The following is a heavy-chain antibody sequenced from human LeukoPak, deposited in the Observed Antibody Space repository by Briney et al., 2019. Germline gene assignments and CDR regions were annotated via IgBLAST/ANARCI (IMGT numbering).Heavy chain of an antibody. Sequence: SETLSLTCTVSGGSITITNYYWGWIRQPPGKGLEWIGYIYYSGSTNYNPSLKSRVTISVDTSKNQFSLKLSSVTAADTAVYYCARGHIVATIFLDYWGQGTLVTVSS. J-gene: IGHJ4*02. V-gene: IGHV4-61*05. CDR2: IYYSGST. D-gene: IGHD5-12*01. CDR3: ARGHIVATIFLDY. CDR1: GGSITITNYY.